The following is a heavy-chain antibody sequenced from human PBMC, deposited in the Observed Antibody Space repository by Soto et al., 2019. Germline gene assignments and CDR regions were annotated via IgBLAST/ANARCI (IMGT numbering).Heavy chain of an antibody. CDR1: GGSISSYY. CDR2: IYYSGST. D-gene: IGHD3-9*01. V-gene: IGHV4-59*01. J-gene: IGHJ5*02. Sequence: SETLSLTCTVSGGSISSYYWSWIRQPPGKGLEWIGYIYYSGSTNYNPSLKSRVTISVDTSKNQFSLKLSSVTAADTAVYYCARSSILTGYYRTFLGFDPWGQGTLVTVSS. CDR3: ARSSILTGYYRTFLGFDP.